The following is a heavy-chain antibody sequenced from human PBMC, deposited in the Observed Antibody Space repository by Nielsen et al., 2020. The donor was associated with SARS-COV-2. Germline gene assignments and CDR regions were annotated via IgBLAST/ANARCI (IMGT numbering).Heavy chain of an antibody. CDR2: RSHDGSNK. V-gene: IGHV3-30*04. J-gene: IGHJ3*02. Sequence: SPNPPRAASGFTFSRYAMHWVRQPPAKGLEWVAVRSHDGSNKYYADFVKGPFTISRENSKNTLYLQMNILRAEDTAVYYCAREKRNYNYYDSSGVDAFDIWGQGTMVTVSS. CDR3: AREKRNYNYYDSSGVDAFDI. D-gene: IGHD3-22*01. CDR1: GFTFSRYA.